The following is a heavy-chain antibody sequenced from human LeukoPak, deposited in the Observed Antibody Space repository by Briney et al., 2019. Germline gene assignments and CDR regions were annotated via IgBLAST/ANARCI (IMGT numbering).Heavy chain of an antibody. CDR3: AREGIVVIKAFDY. V-gene: IGHV4-61*02. J-gene: IGHJ4*02. Sequence: GLEXXXRIYTSGSTNYNPSLKSRVTISVDTSKNQFSLKLSSVTTADTAVYYCAREGIVVIKAFDYWGQGTLVTVSS. D-gene: IGHD3-22*01. CDR2: IYTSGST.